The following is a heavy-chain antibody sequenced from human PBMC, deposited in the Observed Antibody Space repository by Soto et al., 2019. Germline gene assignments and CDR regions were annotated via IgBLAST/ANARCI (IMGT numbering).Heavy chain of an antibody. D-gene: IGHD2-2*01. J-gene: IGHJ5*02. V-gene: IGHV4-4*07. Sequence: PSETLSLTCTVSGGSISSYYWSWIRQPAGKGLEWIGRMYPSGSTNYNPSLKSRVTMSVGTSKNQFSLKLNSVTAADTAVYYCARYCNNATCYRWFDPWGQGTLVTVSS. CDR2: MYPSGST. CDR1: GGSISSYY. CDR3: ARYCNNATCYRWFDP.